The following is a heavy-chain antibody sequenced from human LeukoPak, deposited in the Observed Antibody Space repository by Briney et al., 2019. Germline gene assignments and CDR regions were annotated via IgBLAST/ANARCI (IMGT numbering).Heavy chain of an antibody. CDR3: ARHRYSSAWSVVDY. D-gene: IGHD6-19*01. CDR1: GGAISTYY. V-gene: IGHV4-59*08. Sequence: SETLSLNCTVSGGAISTYYWSWIRQPPGKGLEWIGNIYYSGSTNYNPSLKGRVTISVDTSKNQFSLKLRAVTAADTAVYYCARHRYSSAWSVVDYWGQGTLVTVSS. J-gene: IGHJ4*02. CDR2: IYYSGST.